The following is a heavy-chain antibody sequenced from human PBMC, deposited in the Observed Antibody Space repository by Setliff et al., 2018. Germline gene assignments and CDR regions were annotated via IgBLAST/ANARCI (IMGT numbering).Heavy chain of an antibody. CDR2: NSV. Sequence: ASVKVSCKTSGYSFTNYGINWVRQAPGQGLEWMGWNSVYAREFQGRVTMTIDTPTSTAYMELRSLRSDDTAVYYCARGPPDFVVVAAAAKFDYWGPGTLVTVSS. V-gene: IGHV1-18*01. CDR1: GYSFTNYG. CDR3: ARGPPDFVVVAAAAKFDY. D-gene: IGHD2-15*01. J-gene: IGHJ4*02.